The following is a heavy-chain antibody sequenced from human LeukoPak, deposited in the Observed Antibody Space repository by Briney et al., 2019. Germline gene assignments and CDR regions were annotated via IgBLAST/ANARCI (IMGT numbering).Heavy chain of an antibody. Sequence: SQTLSLTCTVSGGSISSGDYYWSWIRQPPGKGLEWIGYIYYSGSTYYNPSLKSRVTISVDTSKNQFSLKLSSVTAADTAVYYCARDRGDFRSGRLLDYWGQGTLVTVSS. CDR2: IYYSGST. J-gene: IGHJ4*02. CDR1: GGSISSGDYY. V-gene: IGHV4-30-4*08. CDR3: ARDRGDFRSGRLLDY. D-gene: IGHD3-3*01.